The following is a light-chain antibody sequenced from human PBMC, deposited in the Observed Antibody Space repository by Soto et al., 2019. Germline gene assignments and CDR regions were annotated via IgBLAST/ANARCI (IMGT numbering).Light chain of an antibody. J-gene: IGKJ1*01. CDR2: DAS. CDR1: QSISKW. CDR3: QQYRT. Sequence: DIQMTQSPSTLSASIGDRVSITCRASQSISKWLAWHQQKPGKAPKLLIYDASTLQSGVPPRFSGSGSGTEFTLTIRSLQPDDIATYYCQQYRTFGQGTKVDIK. V-gene: IGKV1-5*01.